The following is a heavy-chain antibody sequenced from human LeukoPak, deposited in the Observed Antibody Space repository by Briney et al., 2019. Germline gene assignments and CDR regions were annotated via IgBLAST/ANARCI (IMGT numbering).Heavy chain of an antibody. V-gene: IGHV3-23*01. CDR3: TRSGITMIVVVIASLSY. D-gene: IGHD3-22*01. CDR1: GFTFSSYA. Sequence: PGGSLRLSCAASGFTFSSYAMSWVRQAPGKGLEWVSAISSSGGSTYYADSVKGRFTISRDNSKNTLYLQMNSLRAEDTAVYYCTRSGITMIVVVIASLSYWGQGTLVTVSS. J-gene: IGHJ4*02. CDR2: ISSSGGST.